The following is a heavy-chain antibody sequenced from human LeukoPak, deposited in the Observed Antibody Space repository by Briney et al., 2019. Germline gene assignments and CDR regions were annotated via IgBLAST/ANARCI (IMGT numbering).Heavy chain of an antibody. V-gene: IGHV3-23*01. D-gene: IGHD5-12*01. CDR3: AKDREGLNSGYDLEYFDY. CDR2: ISGGGGTT. Sequence: PGGSLRLSCAASGFTFSSYAMNWVRQAPGKGLEWVSAISGGGGTTYYADSVKGRFTISRDNSKNTLFLQMNSLRAEDTAVYYCAKDREGLNSGYDLEYFDYWGQGTLVTVSS. J-gene: IGHJ4*02. CDR1: GFTFSSYA.